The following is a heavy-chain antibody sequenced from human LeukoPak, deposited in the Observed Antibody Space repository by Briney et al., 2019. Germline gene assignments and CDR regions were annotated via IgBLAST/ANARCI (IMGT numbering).Heavy chain of an antibody. CDR3: AKAGLVRGGALDS. CDR2: INSDGSST. V-gene: IGHV3-74*01. Sequence: GGSLRLSCAASGFTFSSYWMHWVRQAPGKGLVWVSRINSDGSSTSYADSVKGRFTISRDNSKNTLYLQMNSLRVADTAVYYCAKAGLVRGGALDSWGQGTLVTVSS. J-gene: IGHJ4*02. D-gene: IGHD3/OR15-3a*01. CDR1: GFTFSSYW.